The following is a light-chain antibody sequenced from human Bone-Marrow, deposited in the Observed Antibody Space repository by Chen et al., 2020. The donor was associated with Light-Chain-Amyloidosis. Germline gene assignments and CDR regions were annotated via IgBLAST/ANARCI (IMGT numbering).Light chain of an antibody. J-gene: IGLJ2*01. V-gene: IGLV3-25*03. CDR2: RVT. CDR3: QSADSSGTYELI. Sequence: YELTQPPSVSVFPGHTARILCSVVDLQTKYDYWYKQKPSQAPVLVIHRVTESTSGISERFSGSSSGTTATLTISGVQAEDEADYHCQSADSSGTYELIFGGGTKLTVL. CDR1: DLQTKY.